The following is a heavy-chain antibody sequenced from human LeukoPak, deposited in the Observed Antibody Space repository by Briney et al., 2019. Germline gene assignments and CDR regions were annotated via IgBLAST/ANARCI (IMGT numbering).Heavy chain of an antibody. CDR2: ISSSSSYI. D-gene: IGHD2-8*02. CDR1: GFMFDDYD. J-gene: IGHJ3*02. V-gene: IGHV3-21*04. Sequence: GGSLRLSCAASGFMFDDYDMRWVSQARGKGLEGVSAISSSSSYIYYAYSVKPPFPISRHNAKPSLFLQMNSLRAQHMTLYYFAKDQFFASDFTGAFDIWGQGTLVTVSS. CDR3: AKDQFFASDFTGAFDI.